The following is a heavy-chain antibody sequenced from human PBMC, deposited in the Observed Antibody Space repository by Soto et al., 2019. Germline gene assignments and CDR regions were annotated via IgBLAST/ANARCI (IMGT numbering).Heavy chain of an antibody. Sequence: QVQLVQSGAEVKKPGASVKVSCKASGYTFTSYGISWVRQAPGQGLEWMGWISAYNGNTNYAQKLQGRVTMTTDTSTSTAYMELRSLRSDDKAVYYCAREEGYCSGGSCYLRWFDPWGQGTLVTVSS. V-gene: IGHV1-18*04. CDR1: GYTFTSYG. CDR2: ISAYNGNT. D-gene: IGHD2-15*01. CDR3: AREEGYCSGGSCYLRWFDP. J-gene: IGHJ5*02.